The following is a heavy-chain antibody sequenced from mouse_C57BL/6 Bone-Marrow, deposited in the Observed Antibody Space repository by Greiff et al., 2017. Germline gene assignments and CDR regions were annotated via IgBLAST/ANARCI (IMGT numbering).Heavy chain of an antibody. CDR2: ISDGGSYT. J-gene: IGHJ4*01. CDR3: ARGGYPMDY. V-gene: IGHV5-4*03. CDR1: GFTFSSYA. D-gene: IGHD1-2*01. Sequence: EVKLVESGGGLVKPGGSLKLSCAASGFTFSSYAMSWVRQTPEKRLEWVATISDGGSYTYYPDNVKGRFTISKDNAKNNLYLQMSQLKSEDTAMYYCARGGYPMDYWGQGTSVTVSS.